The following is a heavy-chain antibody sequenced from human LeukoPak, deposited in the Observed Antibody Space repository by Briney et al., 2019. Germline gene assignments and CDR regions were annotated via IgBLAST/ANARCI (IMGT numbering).Heavy chain of an antibody. CDR1: GFTFSSYW. CDR3: ARDSSSWNDFDY. V-gene: IGHV3-7*01. CDR2: INQDGNEK. J-gene: IGHJ4*02. D-gene: IGHD6-13*01. Sequence: GGSLRLSCAASGFTFSSYWMSWVRQAPGKGLEWVANINQDGNEKYYVDSVKGRFTISRDNAKNSLYLQMNSLKTEDTAVYYCARDSSSWNDFDYWGQGTLVTVSS.